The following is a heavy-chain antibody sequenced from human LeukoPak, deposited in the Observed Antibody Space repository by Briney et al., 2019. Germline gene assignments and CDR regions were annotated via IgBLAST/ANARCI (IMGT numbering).Heavy chain of an antibody. D-gene: IGHD3-9*01. Sequence: SETLSLTCTVSGGSISSTSYYWGWIRQPPGKGLEWIGSIYYSGSTYYNPSLKSRVTISVDTSKNQFSLKLSSVTAADTAVYYCARVLRYFDWSDTGWFDPWGQGTLVTVSS. J-gene: IGHJ5*02. CDR2: IYYSGST. CDR3: ARVLRYFDWSDTGWFDP. CDR1: GGSISSTSYY. V-gene: IGHV4-39*07.